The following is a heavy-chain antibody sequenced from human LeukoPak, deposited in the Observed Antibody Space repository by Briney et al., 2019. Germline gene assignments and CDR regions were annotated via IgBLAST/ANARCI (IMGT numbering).Heavy chain of an antibody. J-gene: IGHJ4*02. CDR1: GFTFSSYW. D-gene: IGHD3-22*01. CDR2: IKQDGSEK. Sequence: GGSLRLSCAASGFTFSSYWMSWVRQAPGKGLEWVANIKQDGSEKYYVDSVKGRFTVSRDNAKNSLYLQMNSLRAEDTAVYYCARARARVVIGNYFDYWGQGTLVTVSS. V-gene: IGHV3-7*03. CDR3: ARARARVVIGNYFDY.